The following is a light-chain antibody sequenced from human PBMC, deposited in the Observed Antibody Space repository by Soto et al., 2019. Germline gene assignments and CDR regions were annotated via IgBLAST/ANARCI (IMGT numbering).Light chain of an antibody. V-gene: IGLV1-44*01. CDR2: TND. Sequence: QSALTQPPSASGTPGQRVTSSCSGSSSNIGTSSVHWYKHLPGTAPKPLIYTNDQRPSGVPDRFSGSKSGTSASLAISGLQSEDEADYYCAVWDDSLNGHVFGAGTKVTVL. CDR1: SSNIGTSS. J-gene: IGLJ1*01. CDR3: AVWDDSLNGHV.